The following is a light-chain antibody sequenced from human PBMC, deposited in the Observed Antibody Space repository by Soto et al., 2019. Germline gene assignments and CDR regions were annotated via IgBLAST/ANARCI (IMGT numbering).Light chain of an antibody. Sequence: DIQMSQSPSSRSASVGDSVTITCRASETIIDYLNWYQQQPGEAPKLLIFSASSLHSGVPSRFRGSGSGTHFTLTISSLQPEDFATYLCQQSFSAPRTFGQGTKLQAK. CDR2: SAS. J-gene: IGKJ2*01. CDR1: ETIIDY. V-gene: IGKV1-39*01. CDR3: QQSFSAPRT.